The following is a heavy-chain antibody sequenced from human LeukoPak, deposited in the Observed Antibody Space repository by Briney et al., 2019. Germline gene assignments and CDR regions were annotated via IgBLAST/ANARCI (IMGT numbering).Heavy chain of an antibody. Sequence: PGGSLRLSCAASGFTFSSYAMHWVRQAQGTGLVWVSSVKSDGTATNYADSVKGRFTISRDNAKNTLYLQMNSLRVEDTAVYYCVRKFATGDWGQGTLVTVSS. D-gene: IGHD1-14*01. CDR2: VKSDGTAT. J-gene: IGHJ4*02. V-gene: IGHV3-74*01. CDR3: VRKFATGD. CDR1: GFTFSSYA.